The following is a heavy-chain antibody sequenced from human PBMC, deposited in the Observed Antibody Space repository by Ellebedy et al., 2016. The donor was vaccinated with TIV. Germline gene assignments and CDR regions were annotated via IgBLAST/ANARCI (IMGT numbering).Heavy chain of an antibody. D-gene: IGHD3-10*01. CDR2: INHRGAT. J-gene: IGHJ4*02. V-gene: IGHV4-34*01. Sequence: SETLSLXCEVDLPSLSGYYWAWIRQPPGKGLEWIGDINHRGATKSISSLKSRVTISLDTSKKQFSLNITSVTAADTAFYYCASGSMVRGLAGWGQGILVTVSS. CDR3: ASGSMVRGLAG. CDR1: LPSLSGYY.